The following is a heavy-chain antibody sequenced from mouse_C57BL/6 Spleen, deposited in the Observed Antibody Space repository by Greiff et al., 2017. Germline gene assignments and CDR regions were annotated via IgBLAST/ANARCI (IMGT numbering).Heavy chain of an antibody. CDR1: GYTFTDYE. D-gene: IGHD2-5*01. J-gene: IGHJ4*01. CDR2: IDPETGGT. Sequence: VQVVESGAELVRPGASVTLSCKASGYTFTDYEMHWVKQTPVHGLEWIGAIDPETGGTAYNQKFKGKAILTADKSSSTAYMELRSLTSEDSAVYYCTGSNFHYYAMDYWGQGTSVTVSS. V-gene: IGHV1-15*01. CDR3: TGSNFHYYAMDY.